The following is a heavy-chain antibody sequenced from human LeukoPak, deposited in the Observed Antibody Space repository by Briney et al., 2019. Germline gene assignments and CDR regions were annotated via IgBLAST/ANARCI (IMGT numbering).Heavy chain of an antibody. D-gene: IGHD2-2*01. V-gene: IGHV3-7*03. CDR3: VKGCDISCYRSDS. Sequence: GGSLRLSCAASGFTFSNNWMTWVRQAPGKGLEWVASVKKDESEKYYVDSVKGRFTISRDNSKNTLYLQMNSLRAEETATYYCVKGCDISCYRSDSWGQGTLATVSS. CDR1: GFTFSNNW. J-gene: IGHJ4*02. CDR2: VKKDESEK.